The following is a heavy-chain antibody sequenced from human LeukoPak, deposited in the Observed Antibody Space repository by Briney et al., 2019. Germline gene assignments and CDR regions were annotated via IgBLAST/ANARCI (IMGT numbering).Heavy chain of an antibody. V-gene: IGHV4-59*08. CDR3: ARRSGTSGWYAFDY. Sequence: SETLSLTCTVSGGSISSYYWSWIRQPAGKGLEWIGYIYYSGSTNYNPSLKSRVTISVDTSKTQFSLKLSSVTAADTAVYYCARRSGTSGWYAFDYWGQGTLVTVSS. CDR2: IYYSGST. CDR1: GGSISSYY. D-gene: IGHD6-19*01. J-gene: IGHJ4*02.